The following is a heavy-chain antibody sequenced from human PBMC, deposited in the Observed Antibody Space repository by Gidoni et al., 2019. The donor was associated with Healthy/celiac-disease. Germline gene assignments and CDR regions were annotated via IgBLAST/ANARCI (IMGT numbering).Heavy chain of an antibody. D-gene: IGHD3-22*01. CDR2: MSGSGGST. Sequence: EVQLLESGGGLVQPGGSLRLSCAAPGFTFSSYAMSWVCQAPGTGLEWVSAMSGSGGSTYYADSVKGRFTISRDNSKNTLYLQMNSLRAEDTAVYYCAKDLLLEFERAPYYDSSGGTDYWGQGTLVTVSS. V-gene: IGHV3-23*01. CDR3: AKDLLLEFERAPYYDSSGGTDY. CDR1: GFTFSSYA. J-gene: IGHJ4*02.